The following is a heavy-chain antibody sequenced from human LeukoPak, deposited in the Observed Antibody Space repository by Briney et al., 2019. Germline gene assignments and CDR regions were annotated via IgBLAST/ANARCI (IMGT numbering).Heavy chain of an antibody. D-gene: IGHD3-10*01. J-gene: IGHJ4*02. Sequence: ASVKVSCKASGYTFTGYYMHWVRQAPGQGLEWMGWINPNSGGTNYAQKFQGWVTMTRDTSISTAYMELSRLRSDDTAVYYCARSMVRGVIYFDYWGQGALVTVSS. V-gene: IGHV1-2*04. CDR3: ARSMVRGVIYFDY. CDR1: GYTFTGYY. CDR2: INPNSGGT.